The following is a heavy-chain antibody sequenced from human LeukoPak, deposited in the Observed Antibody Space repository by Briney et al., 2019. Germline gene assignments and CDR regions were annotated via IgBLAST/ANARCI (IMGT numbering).Heavy chain of an antibody. CDR1: GFSLSTSGMR. Sequence: SGPALVKPTQTLTLTCTFSGFSLSTSGMRVSWIRQPPGKALEWLARIDWDDDKFYNSTLETRLTISKDTSKNQVVLTMTNMDPVDTATYYCVRLKYGNNHFDYWGQGILVTVSS. CDR2: IDWDDDK. V-gene: IGHV2-70*04. D-gene: IGHD2/OR15-2a*01. CDR3: VRLKYGNNHFDY. J-gene: IGHJ4*02.